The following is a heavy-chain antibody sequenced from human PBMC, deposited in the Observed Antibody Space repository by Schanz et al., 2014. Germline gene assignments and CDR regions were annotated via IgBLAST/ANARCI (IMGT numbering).Heavy chain of an antibody. CDR1: GFTFSSHW. CDR3: AKSQGSSFDS. CDR2: INSVGSNT. Sequence: EVQLVQSGGGLVQPGGSLRLSCAASGFTFSSHWMHWVRQDPGKSLVWVARINSVGSNTDYADSVTGRFTISRDNSKNTLYLQMNSLRAEDTAVYYCAKSQGSSFDSWGRGTLVTVSS. J-gene: IGHJ4*02. V-gene: IGHV3-74*01. D-gene: IGHD6-13*01.